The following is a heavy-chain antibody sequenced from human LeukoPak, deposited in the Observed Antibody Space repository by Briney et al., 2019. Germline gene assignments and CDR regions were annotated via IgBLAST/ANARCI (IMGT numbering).Heavy chain of an antibody. D-gene: IGHD3-22*01. J-gene: IGHJ5*02. Sequence: ASVKVSCKASGYTFTSYYMHWVRQAPGQGLEWMGIINPSGGTTSYAQKFQGRVTMTRDTSTSTIYMELSSLRSEDTAVYYCARYYYDSSGELNWFDPWGQGTLVTVSS. CDR2: INPSGGTT. CDR1: GYTFTSYY. V-gene: IGHV1-46*01. CDR3: ARYYYDSSGELNWFDP.